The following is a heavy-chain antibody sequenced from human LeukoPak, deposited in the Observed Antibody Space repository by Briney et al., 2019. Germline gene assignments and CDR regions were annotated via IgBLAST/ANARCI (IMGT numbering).Heavy chain of an antibody. J-gene: IGHJ6*03. V-gene: IGHV4-61*02. CDR2: IYTSGST. D-gene: IGHD6-6*01. CDR1: GGSISSGSYY. CDR3: AREHGYSSSSLRARAGYYMDV. Sequence: PSETLSLTCTVSGGSISSGSYYWSWIRQPAGKGLEWIGRIYTSGSTNYNPSLKSRVTISVDTSKNQFSLKLSSVIAADTAVYYCAREHGYSSSSLRARAGYYMDVWGKGTTVTVSS.